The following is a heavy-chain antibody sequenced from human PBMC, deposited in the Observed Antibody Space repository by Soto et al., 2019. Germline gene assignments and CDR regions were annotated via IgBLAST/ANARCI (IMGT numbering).Heavy chain of an antibody. CDR1: GFTFSSYG. D-gene: IGHD6-13*01. CDR3: ARDLANSSSWYLIYYYYYGMDV. CDR2: IWYDGSNK. Sequence: QVQLVESGGGVVQPGRSLRLSCAASGFTFSSYGMHWVRQAPGKGLEWVAVIWYDGSNKYYADSVKGRFTISRDNSKNTLYLQMNSLRAEDTAVYYCARDLANSSSWYLIYYYYYGMDVWGQGTTVTVSS. J-gene: IGHJ6*02. V-gene: IGHV3-33*01.